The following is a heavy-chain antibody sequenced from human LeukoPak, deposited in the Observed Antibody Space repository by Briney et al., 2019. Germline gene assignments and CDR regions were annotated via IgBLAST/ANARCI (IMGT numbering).Heavy chain of an antibody. CDR2: IYYSGRT. CDR1: GGSISGYS. V-gene: IGHV4-59*08. D-gene: IGHD6-19*01. J-gene: IGHJ4*02. Sequence: SETLSLTCTVSGGSISGYSWNWIRQPPGKGLEWIGSIYYSGRTNYNPSLKSRVTISVDTSKNQFSLKLSSVTAADTAVYYCATTSSYRSGWYLGYWGQGTLVTVSS. CDR3: ATTSSYRSGWYLGY.